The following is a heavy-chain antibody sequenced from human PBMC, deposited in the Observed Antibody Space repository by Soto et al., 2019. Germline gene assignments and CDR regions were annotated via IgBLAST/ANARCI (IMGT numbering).Heavy chain of an antibody. CDR2: IYGRGST. CDR1: GGSISSSSYY. CDR3: ARQDTTLNWFDP. J-gene: IGHJ5*02. D-gene: IGHD1-26*01. V-gene: IGHV4-39*02. Sequence: QLQLQESGPGLGKPSETLSLTCTVSGGSISSSSYYWGWIRQPPGKGLEWIGSIYGRGSTYYNPSLKSRVTISVDISKNHFSLKLRSVTAADTAVYYCARQDTTLNWFDPWGQGTLVTVSS.